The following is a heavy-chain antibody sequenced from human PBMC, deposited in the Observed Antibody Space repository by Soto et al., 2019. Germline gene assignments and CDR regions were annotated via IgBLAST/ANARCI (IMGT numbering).Heavy chain of an antibody. D-gene: IGHD3-10*01. V-gene: IGHV5-10-1*01. CDR1: GYTFTNNW. CDR3: ARHRGFDSRSYIDH. Sequence: LGESLKISCKVSGYTFTNNWISWVRQMPGKGLEWMGRIDPSDSYLNYSPSFQGHVTISAGKSTNTAYLHFSSLKASDTAVYYCARHRGFDSRSYIDHWGQGTLVTVSS. CDR2: IDPSDSYL. J-gene: IGHJ5*02.